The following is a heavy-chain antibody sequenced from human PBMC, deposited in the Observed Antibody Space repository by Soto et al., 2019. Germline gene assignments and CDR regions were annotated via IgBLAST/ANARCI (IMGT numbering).Heavy chain of an antibody. D-gene: IGHD6-19*01. J-gene: IGHJ3*02. CDR3: ARVRMAGDFDI. CDR1: GFTFSSYW. CDR2: INNDGSST. Sequence: EVQLVESGGGLVQPGGSLXLSXXXXGFTFSSYWMHWVRQAPGKGLVWVSHINNDGSSTSYADSVKGRFTISRDNAKNTLYLQMNSLRAEDTAVYYCARVRMAGDFDIWGQGTMVTVSS. V-gene: IGHV3-74*01.